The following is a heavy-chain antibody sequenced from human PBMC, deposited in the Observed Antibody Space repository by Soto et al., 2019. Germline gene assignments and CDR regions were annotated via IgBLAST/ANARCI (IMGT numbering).Heavy chain of an antibody. V-gene: IGHV4-4*07. Sequence: SETLSLTCTVSGGSISSYYWSWIRQPAGKGLEWIGRIYTSGSNNYNPSLKSRVTMSVDTSKNQFSLKLSSVTAADTAVYYCSSVYYGSGAGYYYYGMDVWGQGTTVTVSS. CDR3: SSVYYGSGAGYYYYGMDV. CDR1: GGSISSYY. J-gene: IGHJ6*02. D-gene: IGHD3-10*01. CDR2: IYTSGSN.